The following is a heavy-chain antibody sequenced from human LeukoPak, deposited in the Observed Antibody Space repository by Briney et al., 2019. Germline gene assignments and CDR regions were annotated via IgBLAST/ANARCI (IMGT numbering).Heavy chain of an antibody. CDR3: ARGRSGGAVAQIRNCDY. Sequence: SETLSLTCTVSGGSISSSSYYWGWIRQPPGKGLEWIGSIYYSGSTYYNPSLKSRVTISVDTSKNQFPLKLSSVTAADTAVYYCARGRSGGAVAQIRNCDYWGQGTLVTVSS. J-gene: IGHJ4*02. CDR1: GGSISSSSYY. CDR2: IYYSGST. V-gene: IGHV4-39*01. D-gene: IGHD6-19*01.